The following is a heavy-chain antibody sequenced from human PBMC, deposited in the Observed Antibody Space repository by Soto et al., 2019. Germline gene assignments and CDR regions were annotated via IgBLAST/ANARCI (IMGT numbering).Heavy chain of an antibody. V-gene: IGHV3-23*01. CDR1: GFTFSTYA. Sequence: PGGSLRLSCAACGFTFSTYAMSWVRQAPEKGLEWVSTISSTGGSTYYADSVKGRFTISRDNSKNTLFLQVISLRAEDTAVYYCAKGGAVVHTWFDPWGQGTLVTVSS. D-gene: IGHD2-2*01. CDR2: ISSTGGST. J-gene: IGHJ5*02. CDR3: AKGGAVVHTWFDP.